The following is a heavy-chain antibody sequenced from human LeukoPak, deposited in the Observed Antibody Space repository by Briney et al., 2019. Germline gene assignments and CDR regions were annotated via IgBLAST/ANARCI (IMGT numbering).Heavy chain of an antibody. CDR1: GASISPYY. CDR2: IYYTGST. V-gene: IGHV4-59*01. Sequence: SETLSLTCSVSGASISPYYWTWIRQPPGRGLEWIGYIYYTGSTTYNSSLKSRVTMSVETATNQFTLELSSVTAADTAVYYWARGTKTGNTGYDWSYWGQGSLVTVSS. CDR3: ARGTKTGNTGYDWSY. J-gene: IGHJ4*02. D-gene: IGHD5-12*01.